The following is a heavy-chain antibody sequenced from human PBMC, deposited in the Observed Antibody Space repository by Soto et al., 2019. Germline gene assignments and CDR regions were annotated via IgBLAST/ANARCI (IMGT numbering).Heavy chain of an antibody. V-gene: IGHV3-11*01. D-gene: IGHD2-21*02. Sequence: QVQLVESGGGSVKPGGSLRLSCAASGFTFSDYYMSWIRQAPGKGLEWVSYISSSGSTIYYADSVKGRFTISRDNAKNSLYLQMNSLRAEDTAVYYYARDVEAAYCGGDCSPPFDYWGQGTLVTVSS. CDR3: ARDVEAAYCGGDCSPPFDY. CDR2: ISSSGSTI. J-gene: IGHJ4*02. CDR1: GFTFSDYY.